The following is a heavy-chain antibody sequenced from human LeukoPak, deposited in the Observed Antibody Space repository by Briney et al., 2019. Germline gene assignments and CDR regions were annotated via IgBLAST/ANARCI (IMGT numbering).Heavy chain of an antibody. J-gene: IGHJ4*02. D-gene: IGHD6-19*01. V-gene: IGHV4-34*01. CDR3: ARDIAVAGTDY. CDR2: INHSGST. CDR1: GGSFSGYY. Sequence: PSETLSLTCAVYGGSFSGYYWSWIRQPPGKGLEWIGEINHSGSTNYNPSFTSRVTISVEPFKNQFSLKLRSVTAADTAVYYCARDIAVAGTDYWGQGTLVTVSS.